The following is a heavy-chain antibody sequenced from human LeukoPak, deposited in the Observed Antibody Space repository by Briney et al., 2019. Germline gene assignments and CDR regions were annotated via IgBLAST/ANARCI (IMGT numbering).Heavy chain of an antibody. CDR2: IYYTGST. J-gene: IGHJ4*02. Sequence: SETLSLTCTVSGGSISSSSYYWGWIRPPPGKGLEWIGSIYYTGSTYYNPSLKSRVTISVDTSNNHFSLELTSVATTDTAVYYCARLAVTFDYWGQGTLVTVSS. CDR1: GGSISSSSYY. V-gene: IGHV4-39*02. CDR3: ARLAVTFDY. D-gene: IGHD2-21*02.